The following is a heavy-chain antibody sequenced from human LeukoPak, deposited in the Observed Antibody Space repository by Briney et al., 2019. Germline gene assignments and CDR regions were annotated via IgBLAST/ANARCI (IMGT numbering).Heavy chain of an antibody. J-gene: IGHJ4*02. CDR1: GYTFTSYY. V-gene: IGHV1-46*01. CDR3: ALLGVVPAAMGYYFDY. Sequence: ASVKVSCKASGYTFTSYYMHWVRQAPGQGLEWMGITNPSGGSTSYAQKFQGRVTMTRDTSTSTVYMELSSLRSEDTAVYYCALLGVVPAAMGYYFDYWGQGTLVTVSS. CDR2: TNPSGGST. D-gene: IGHD2-2*01.